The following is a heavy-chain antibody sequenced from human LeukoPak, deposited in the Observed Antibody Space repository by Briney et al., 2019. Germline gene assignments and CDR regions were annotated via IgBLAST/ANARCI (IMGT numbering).Heavy chain of an antibody. V-gene: IGHV3-7*01. CDR3: ARARNYGSGSYFDY. CDR2: IKQDGSEK. Sequence: GGSLRLSCAASGFTFSSYWMSWVRQAPGKGLEWVANIKQDGSEKYYVDSVKGRFTISRDNAKNSLYLQMNSLRAEDTAVYYCARARNYGSGSYFDYWGQGTLVTVSS. CDR1: GFTFSSYW. J-gene: IGHJ4*02. D-gene: IGHD3-10*01.